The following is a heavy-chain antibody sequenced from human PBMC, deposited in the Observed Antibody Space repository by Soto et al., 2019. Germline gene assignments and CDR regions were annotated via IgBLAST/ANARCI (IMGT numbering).Heavy chain of an antibody. J-gene: IGHJ4*02. CDR3: AQTTGGAGFDL. V-gene: IGHV3-53*01. Sequence: EVQLVESGGGLIQPGGSLRLSCAASGFAVSSKYMTWVRQAPGKGLEWVSVIYGGGTTYYAESVKSRFTITRDTTKNTLYLQMNSLRAEDTAVYYCAQTTGGAGFDLWRQGTRVTVSS. CDR2: IYGGGTT. CDR1: GFAVSSKY. D-gene: IGHD2-8*02.